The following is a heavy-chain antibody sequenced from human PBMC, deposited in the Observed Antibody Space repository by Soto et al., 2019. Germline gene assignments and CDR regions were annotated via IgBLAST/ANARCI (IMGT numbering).Heavy chain of an antibody. Sequence: ASVKVSCKASGYTFTSYYMHWVRQAPGQGPEWMGIINPSGGSTTYAQKFQDRVIMTRDKSTSTVYMELSSLRFEDTAVYYCGRDQQTSRGNSLDYWGQGTLVTVSS. D-gene: IGHD5-18*01. V-gene: IGHV1-46*01. CDR3: GRDQQTSRGNSLDY. CDR1: GYTFTSYY. CDR2: INPSGGST. J-gene: IGHJ4*02.